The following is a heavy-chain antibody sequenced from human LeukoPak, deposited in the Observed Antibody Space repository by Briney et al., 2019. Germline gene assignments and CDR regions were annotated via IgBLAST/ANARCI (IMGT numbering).Heavy chain of an antibody. D-gene: IGHD1-7*01. V-gene: IGHV3-20*04. J-gene: IGHJ4*02. Sequence: GGSLRLSCAASGFTFGDYGMSWVRQAPGKGLEWVSGINWNGGSTGYADSVKGRFTISRDNAKNSLYLQMNSLRAEDTAVYYCARGFNWNYGRFDFWGQGTLVTVSS. CDR2: INWNGGST. CDR1: GFTFGDYG. CDR3: ARGFNWNYGRFDF.